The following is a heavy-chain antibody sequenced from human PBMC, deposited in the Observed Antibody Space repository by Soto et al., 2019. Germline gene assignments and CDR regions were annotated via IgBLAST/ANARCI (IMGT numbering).Heavy chain of an antibody. J-gene: IGHJ4*02. CDR3: ARAPMVLTRSYFDS. V-gene: IGHV4-59*01. CDR1: DGSISNFY. CDR2: ISSSGNT. D-gene: IGHD3-22*01. Sequence: SETLSLTCTVSDGSISNFYWSWIRQPPGKGLEWIGYISSSGNTNYNPSLKSRVSILVDTSKNQFSLNLTSVTAADTAVYYCARAPMVLTRSYFDSWGQGTPVTVSS.